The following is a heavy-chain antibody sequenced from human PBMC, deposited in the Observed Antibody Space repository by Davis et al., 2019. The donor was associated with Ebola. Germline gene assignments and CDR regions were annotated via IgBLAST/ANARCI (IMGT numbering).Heavy chain of an antibody. Sequence: GGSLRLSCAASGFTFSSYAMHWVRQAPGQGLEWVAVISYDGSNKYYADSVKGRFTISRDNSKNTLYLQMNSLRAEDTAVYYCARDDIVVEWGGMDVWGQGTTVTVSS. CDR2: ISYDGSNK. CDR3: ARDDIVVEWGGMDV. J-gene: IGHJ6*02. CDR1: GFTFSSYA. V-gene: IGHV3-30-3*01. D-gene: IGHD2-2*01.